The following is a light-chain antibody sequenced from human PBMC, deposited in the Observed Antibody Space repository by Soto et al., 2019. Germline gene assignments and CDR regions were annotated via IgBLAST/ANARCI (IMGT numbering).Light chain of an antibody. CDR3: QQHNQWPIT. J-gene: IGKJ5*01. Sequence: EIVLTQSPATLSLSPVERATLSCRVSQSVSSYLAWYQQKPGQAPRLLIYDASNRATGIPARFSGSGSGTEFTLTINSLQSEDSAVYYCQQHNQWPITFGQGTRLEIK. CDR1: QSVSSY. V-gene: IGKV3-11*01. CDR2: DAS.